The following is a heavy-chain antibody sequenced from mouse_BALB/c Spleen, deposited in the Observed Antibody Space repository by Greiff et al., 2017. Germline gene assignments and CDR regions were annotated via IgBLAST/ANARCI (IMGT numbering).Heavy chain of an antibody. CDR3: ATNYGNYFDY. V-gene: IGHV1-54*01. Sequence: QVQLQQSGAELVRPGTSVKVSCKASGYAFTNYLIEWVKQRPGQGLEWIGVINPGSGGTNYNEKFKGKATLTADKSSSTAYMQLSSLTSDDSAVYFCATNYGNYFDYWGQGTTLTVSS. D-gene: IGHD2-1*01. J-gene: IGHJ2*01. CDR2: INPGSGGT. CDR1: GYAFTNYL.